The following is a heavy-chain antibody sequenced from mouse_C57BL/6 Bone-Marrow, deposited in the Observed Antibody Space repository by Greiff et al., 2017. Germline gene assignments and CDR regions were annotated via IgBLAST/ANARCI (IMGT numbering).Heavy chain of an antibody. CDR2: ISSGGSYT. J-gene: IGHJ3*01. V-gene: IGHV5-6*01. D-gene: IGHD2-4*01. CDR3: ARLVIYYDYDSFAY. CDR1: GFTFSSYG. Sequence: EVQGVESGGDLVKPGGSLKLSCAASGFTFSSYGMSWVRQTPDKRLEWVATISSGGSYTYYPDSVKGRFTISRDNAKNTLYLQMSSLKSEDTAMYYCARLVIYYDYDSFAYWGQGTLVTVSA.